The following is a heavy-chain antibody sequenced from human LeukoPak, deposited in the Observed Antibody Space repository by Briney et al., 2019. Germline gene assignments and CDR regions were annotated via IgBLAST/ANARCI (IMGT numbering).Heavy chain of an antibody. CDR3: AKDGSRGTVTTRWDGWFDP. Sequence: GGSLRLSCAASGFTFSSYAMHWVRQAPGKGLEWVAVISYDGSNKYYADSVKGRFTISRDNSKNTLYLQMNSLRAEDTAVYYCAKDGSRGTVTTRWDGWFDPWGQGTLVTVSS. CDR1: GFTFSSYA. V-gene: IGHV3-30-3*01. D-gene: IGHD4-4*01. CDR2: ISYDGSNK. J-gene: IGHJ5*02.